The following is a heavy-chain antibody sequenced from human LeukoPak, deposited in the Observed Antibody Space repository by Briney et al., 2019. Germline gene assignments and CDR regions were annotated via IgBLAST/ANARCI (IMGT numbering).Heavy chain of an antibody. CDR3: ARRGTPGNWFDP. V-gene: IGHV4-61*02. CDR1: GASISSGSYY. J-gene: IGHJ5*02. D-gene: IGHD3-10*01. CDR2: VSASGGT. Sequence: SETLSLTCAVSGASISSGSYYWSWLRQPAGKGLEWIGRVSASGGTNYNPSLKSRVTISVDASKNQFSLKLSSVTAADTAVYYCARRGTPGNWFDPWGQGTLVTVSS.